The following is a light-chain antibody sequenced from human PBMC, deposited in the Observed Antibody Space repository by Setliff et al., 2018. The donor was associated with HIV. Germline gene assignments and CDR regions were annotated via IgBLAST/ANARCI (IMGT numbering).Light chain of an antibody. CDR1: KLGDKY. Sequence: ELTQPPSVSVSPGQTASITCSGHKLGDKYACWYQQKPGQSPVLVIYQDNKRPSGIPERFSGSNSGNTATLTISGTQAMDEADYYCQAWDSSTAWNVFGTGTKVTVL. CDR3: QAWDSSTAWNV. CDR2: QDN. J-gene: IGLJ1*01. V-gene: IGLV3-1*01.